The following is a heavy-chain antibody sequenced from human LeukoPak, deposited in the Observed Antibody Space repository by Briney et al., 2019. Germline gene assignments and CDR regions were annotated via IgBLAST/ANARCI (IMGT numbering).Heavy chain of an antibody. Sequence: PGGSLRLSCAASRFTVSSNYMSWVRQAPGKGLEWVSLTYAGGSTYYADAVKGRFTISRHNSKNTLHLQMNSLRVEDTAVYYCATAGSSELLWDYAMDVWGQGTTVTVSS. J-gene: IGHJ6*02. CDR3: ATAGSSELLWDYAMDV. D-gene: IGHD3-10*01. CDR1: RFTVSSNY. V-gene: IGHV3-53*04. CDR2: TYAGGST.